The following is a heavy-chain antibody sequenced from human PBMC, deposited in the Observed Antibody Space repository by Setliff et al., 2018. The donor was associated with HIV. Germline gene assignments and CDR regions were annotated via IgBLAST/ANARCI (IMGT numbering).Heavy chain of an antibody. V-gene: IGHV4-4*09. J-gene: IGHJ4*02. CDR3: ARGLSFYDPGGFDY. D-gene: IGHD3-22*01. Sequence: SETLSLTCTVSDASINSYYWNWIRQPPGKGLEWIGFIFASGDTKYNPSLQSRVSMSIDTSKNQFSLRLSSVTAADTAVYYCARGLSFYDPGGFDYWGQGTLVTVSS. CDR2: IFASGDT. CDR1: DASINSYY.